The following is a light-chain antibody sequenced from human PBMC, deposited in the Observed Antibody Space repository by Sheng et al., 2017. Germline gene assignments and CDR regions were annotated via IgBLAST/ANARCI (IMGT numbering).Light chain of an antibody. Sequence: DIVMTQSPDSLAVSLGERATINCKSSQSVFYSSKNKNYLAWYQQKPGQPPKLLIYWASTRESGVPDRFSGSGSGTDFTLTISSLQAEDVAVYYCQQHYNNRSFGQGTKLEIK. CDR2: WAS. CDR3: QQHYNNRS. J-gene: IGKJ2*03. CDR1: QSVFYSSKNKNY. V-gene: IGKV4-1*01.